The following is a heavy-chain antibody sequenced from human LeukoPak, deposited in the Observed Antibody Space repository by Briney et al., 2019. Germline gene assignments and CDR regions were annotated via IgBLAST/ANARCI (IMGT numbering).Heavy chain of an antibody. D-gene: IGHD5-24*01. CDR3: ARRGDGYNLRPNDAFDI. V-gene: IGHV1-69*04. CDR1: GGTFSSYA. J-gene: IGHJ3*02. CDR2: IIPILGIA. Sequence: GASVKVSCKASGGTFSSYAISWVRQAPGQGLEWMGRIIPILGIANYAQKFQGRVTITADKSTSTAYMELSSLRSEDTAVYYCARRGDGYNLRPNDAFDIWDQGTMVTVSS.